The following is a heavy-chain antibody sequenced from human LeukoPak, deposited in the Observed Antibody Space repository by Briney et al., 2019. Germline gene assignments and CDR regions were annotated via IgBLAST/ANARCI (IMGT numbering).Heavy chain of an antibody. CDR1: GDSIRTYY. CDR2: IYYTGTV. V-gene: IGHV4-59*08. CDR3: ARHSGSGGYNWSDP. J-gene: IGHJ5*02. Sequence: KPSETLSLTCTVSGDSIRTYYWSCIRQPPGKGLEWVGHIYYTGTVNYNPSLKSRVTISLDTSKNQFSLKLSSVTAADTAVYYCARHSGSGGYNWSDPWGQGTLVTVSS. D-gene: IGHD2-15*01.